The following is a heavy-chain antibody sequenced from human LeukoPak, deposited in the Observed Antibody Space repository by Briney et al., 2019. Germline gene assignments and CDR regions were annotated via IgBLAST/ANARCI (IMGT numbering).Heavy chain of an antibody. D-gene: IGHD6-19*01. Sequence: GGSLRLSCAASGFTFSSYSMNWVRQAPGKGLEWVSSITTRNNIFYADSVKGRFTISRDNALNSLYLQMNSLRADDTAVYYCATDPGSGDYRGQGTLVTVSS. J-gene: IGHJ4*02. CDR2: ITTRNNI. CDR3: ATDPGSGDY. CDR1: GFTFSSYS. V-gene: IGHV3-21*01.